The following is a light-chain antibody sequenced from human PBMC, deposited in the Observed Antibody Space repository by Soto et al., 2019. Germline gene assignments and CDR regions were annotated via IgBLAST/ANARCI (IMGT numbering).Light chain of an antibody. J-gene: IGLJ1*01. Sequence: QSPLTQPPSLSATPGQRVNISCSGSFSNIGDNAVNWYQQLPGAAPKLLIYLNDQRPSGVPDRFSGSKSGTSAFLAISGLQSEDEADYYCAAWDDSLNALFGTGTKV. CDR1: FSNIGDNA. CDR3: AAWDDSLNAL. V-gene: IGLV1-44*01. CDR2: LND.